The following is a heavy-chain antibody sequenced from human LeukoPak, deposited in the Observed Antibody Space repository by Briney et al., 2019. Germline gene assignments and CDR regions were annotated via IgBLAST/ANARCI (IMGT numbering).Heavy chain of an antibody. CDR3: TRDPTDIVVVPATIGDAFDI. CDR1: GFTFGDHA. J-gene: IGHJ3*02. Sequence: GGSLRLSCTASGFTFGDHAMTWVRQAPGKGLEWVGFIRSKAYGGTTDYAASVKGRFTISRDDSKSIAYLQMNSLKTEDTAVYYCTRDPTDIVVVPATIGDAFDIWGQGTVVTVSS. D-gene: IGHD2-2*01. CDR2: IRSKAYGGTT. V-gene: IGHV3-49*04.